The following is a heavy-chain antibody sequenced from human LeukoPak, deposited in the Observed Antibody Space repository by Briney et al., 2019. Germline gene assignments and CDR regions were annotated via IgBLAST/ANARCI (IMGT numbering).Heavy chain of an antibody. D-gene: IGHD3-10*02. CDR2: ISDGGRAT. CDR1: GYRFSPYW. Sequence: PGGSLRLSCVASGYRFSPYWMSWVRQTPGKGLEWVASISDGGRATYYVDSVRGRFTISRDDARNSLFLQMNGLRADDAVVYYCTRENYVPDSWGQGTLVTVSS. V-gene: IGHV3-7*03. J-gene: IGHJ4*02. CDR3: TRENYVPDS.